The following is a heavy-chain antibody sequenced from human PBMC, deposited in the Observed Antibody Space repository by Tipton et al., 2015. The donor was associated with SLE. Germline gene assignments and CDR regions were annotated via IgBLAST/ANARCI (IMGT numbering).Heavy chain of an antibody. J-gene: IGHJ4*02. CDR2: T. Sequence: TSYNPSPKSRLIMTVDTSKNQFSLKLTSVTAADTAVYYCAREPDYWGQGILVAVSS. V-gene: IGHV4-4*07. CDR3: AREPDY.